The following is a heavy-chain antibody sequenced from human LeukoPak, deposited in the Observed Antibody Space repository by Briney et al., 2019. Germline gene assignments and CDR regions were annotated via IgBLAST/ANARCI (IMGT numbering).Heavy chain of an antibody. Sequence: ASVKVSCKASGYTFTSYDINWVRQATGQGLEWMGWMNPNSGNTGYTQKLQGRVTMTRNTSISTAYMELSSLRSEDTAVYYCARRSFDWLLSGWFDPWGQGTLVTVSS. CDR3: ARRSFDWLLSGWFDP. D-gene: IGHD3-9*01. V-gene: IGHV1-8*01. J-gene: IGHJ5*02. CDR1: GYTFTSYD. CDR2: MNPNSGNT.